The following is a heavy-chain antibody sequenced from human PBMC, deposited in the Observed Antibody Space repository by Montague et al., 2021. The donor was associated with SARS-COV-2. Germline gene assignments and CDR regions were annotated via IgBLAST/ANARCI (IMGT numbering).Heavy chain of an antibody. V-gene: IGHV3-30*04. Sequence: SLRLSCAASGFTFSSYAMHWVRQAPGKGLEWVAVLSYDGSNKYYADSVKGRLTISRDNSKNTLYLQMNSLRAEDTAVYYCARPYSGSYLGWFDPWGQGTLVTVSS. CDR3: ARPYSGSYLGWFDP. CDR2: LSYDGSNK. D-gene: IGHD1-26*01. J-gene: IGHJ5*02. CDR1: GFTFSSYA.